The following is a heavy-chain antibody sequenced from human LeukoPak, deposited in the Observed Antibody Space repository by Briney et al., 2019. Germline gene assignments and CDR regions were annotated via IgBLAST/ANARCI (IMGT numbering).Heavy chain of an antibody. CDR2: INHSGST. CDR3: ARRGTISKRGYSYGFHY. D-gene: IGHD5-18*01. V-gene: IGHV4-34*01. J-gene: IGHJ4*02. CDR1: GGSFSGYY. Sequence: PSETLSLTCAVYGGSFSGYYWSWIRQPPGKGLEWIGEINHSGSTNYNPSLKSRVTISVDTSKNQFSLKLSSVTAADTAVYYCARRGTISKRGYSYGFHYWGQGTLVTVSS.